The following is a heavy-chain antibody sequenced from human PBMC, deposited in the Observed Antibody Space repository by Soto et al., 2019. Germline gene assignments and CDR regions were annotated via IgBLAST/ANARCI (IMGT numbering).Heavy chain of an antibody. Sequence: QIQLVQSGAEVKKPGASVKVSCKASGYTFTNYAISWVRQAPGQGLEWMGWVSAYNGNTDYAQKFQGRVTMTTDTSTRTAYMELRSLRSDASAVYYCASGIGYGDSYFDYWGQGTLVTVSS. J-gene: IGHJ4*02. CDR3: ASGIGYGDSYFDY. D-gene: IGHD4-17*01. V-gene: IGHV1-18*01. CDR1: GYTFTNYA. CDR2: VSAYNGNT.